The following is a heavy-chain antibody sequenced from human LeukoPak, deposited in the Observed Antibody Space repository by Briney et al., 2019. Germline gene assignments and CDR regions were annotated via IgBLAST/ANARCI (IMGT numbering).Heavy chain of an antibody. Sequence: SETLTLTCTVSGGSISSYYWSWIRQPAGKGLEWIGRIYTSGSTNYNPSLKSRVTMSVDTSKNQFSLKLSSVTAADTAVYYCARAGFALAPHRGTPFDYWGQGTLVTVSS. CDR2: IYTSGST. CDR3: ARAGFALAPHRGTPFDY. CDR1: GGSISSYY. V-gene: IGHV4-4*07. D-gene: IGHD6-6*01. J-gene: IGHJ4*02.